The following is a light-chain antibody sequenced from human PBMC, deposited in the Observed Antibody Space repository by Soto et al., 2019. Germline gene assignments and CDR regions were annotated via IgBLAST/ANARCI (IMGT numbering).Light chain of an antibody. CDR2: DVN. Sequence: QSALTQPRSVSGSPGQSVTISCTGSSRDVGGYNYVSWYQQNPGKAPKLMLYDVNKRPSGVPDRFSGSKSGNTASLTVSGLQAEDEADYYCSSYAGGNNWVFGGGTKLTVL. J-gene: IGLJ3*02. CDR1: SRDVGGYNY. V-gene: IGLV2-11*01. CDR3: SSYAGGNNWV.